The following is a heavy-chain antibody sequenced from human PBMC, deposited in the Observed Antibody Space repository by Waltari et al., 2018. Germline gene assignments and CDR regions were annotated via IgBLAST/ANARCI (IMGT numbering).Heavy chain of an antibody. J-gene: IGHJ4*02. CDR1: GFSFSSFA. CDR2: ISVRGDST. Sequence: EVQLLESGGGLVQPGGSLRPSCAASGFSFSSFAMTWVRQVPGKGLEWVSTISVRGDSTYFADSVKGRFSISRDNSKNTLYLQMNTLRAEDTAIYYCAKDSVGYYFDYWGQGTLVTVSS. CDR3: AKDSVGYYFDY. V-gene: IGHV3-23*01. D-gene: IGHD3-10*01.